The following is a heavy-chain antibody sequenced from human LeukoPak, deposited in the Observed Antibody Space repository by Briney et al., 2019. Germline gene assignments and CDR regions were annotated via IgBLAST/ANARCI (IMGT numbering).Heavy chain of an antibody. CDR1: GGTFSSYA. CDR3: ARGITLGYCSGGSCYATRNKYYYYYMDV. Sequence: SVKVSCKDSGGTFSSYAISWVRQAPGQGLEWMGRIIPIFGTANYAQKFQGRVTITTDESTSTAYMELSSLRSEDTAVYYCARGITLGYCSGGSCYATRNKYYYYYMDVWGKGTTVTVSS. V-gene: IGHV1-69*05. J-gene: IGHJ6*03. D-gene: IGHD2-15*01. CDR2: IIPIFGTA.